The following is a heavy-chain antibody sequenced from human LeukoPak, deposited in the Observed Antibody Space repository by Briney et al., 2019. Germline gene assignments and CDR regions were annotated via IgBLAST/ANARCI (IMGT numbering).Heavy chain of an antibody. CDR2: INPNSGGT. CDR3: ARGTITMIVVVIMPDY. D-gene: IGHD3-22*01. Sequence: GASVKVSCKASGYTFTSYGISWVRQAPGQGLEWMGWINPNSGGTNYAQKFQGRVTMTRDTSISTAYMELSRLRSDDTAVYYCARGTITMIVVVIMPDYWGQGTLVTVSS. J-gene: IGHJ4*02. V-gene: IGHV1-2*02. CDR1: GYTFTSYG.